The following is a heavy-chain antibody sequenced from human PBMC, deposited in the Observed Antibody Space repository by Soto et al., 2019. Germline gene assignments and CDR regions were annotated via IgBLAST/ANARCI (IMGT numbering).Heavy chain of an antibody. V-gene: IGHV5-10-1*01. CDR1: GYSFTGHW. CDR2: VDPSGSYA. J-gene: IGHJ6*02. D-gene: IGHD1-26*01. Sequence: RGESLKISCKGSGYSFTGHWISWVRQMPGKGLEWMGMVDPSGSYATYSPSFQGHVTISTDKAIATAYLQWSSLEAPDTAMYYCARHLAQTSGAKYGFDVWGQGTTVTVSS. CDR3: ARHLAQTSGAKYGFDV.